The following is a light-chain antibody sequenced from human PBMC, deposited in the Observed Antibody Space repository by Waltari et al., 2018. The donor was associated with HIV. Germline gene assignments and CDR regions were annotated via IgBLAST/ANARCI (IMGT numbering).Light chain of an antibody. V-gene: IGLV3-10*01. CDR3: YSTEGDDSHRGV. CDR2: GDN. Sequence: SYELTQPPSVSVSPQQTATIICSGTTLATKSAYWYRQMAGHAPIWVIYGDNNRSSGIPDRFAACRSGTVATLTISGAQVEDEGDYYCYSTEGDDSHRGVFGTGTTVTVL. J-gene: IGLJ1*01. CDR1: TLATKS.